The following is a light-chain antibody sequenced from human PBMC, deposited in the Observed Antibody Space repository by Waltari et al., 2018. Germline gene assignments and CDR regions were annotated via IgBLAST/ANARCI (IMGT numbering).Light chain of an antibody. CDR3: SSWDDSLSGRV. J-gene: IGLJ1*01. CDR2: SND. Sequence: QSVLTQAPSASGTPGQRVTISCSGGSSNSGSKTVSRYQQLPGAAPKLLIYSNDRRPSGVPDRFSGSKSGTSASLAISGLQSEDEADYYCSSWDDSLSGRVFGPGTRVTVL. V-gene: IGLV1-44*01. CDR1: SSNSGSKT.